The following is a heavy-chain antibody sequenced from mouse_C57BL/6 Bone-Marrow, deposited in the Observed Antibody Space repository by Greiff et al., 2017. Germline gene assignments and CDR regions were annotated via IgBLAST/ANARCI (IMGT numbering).Heavy chain of an antibody. CDR2: ISYDGSN. J-gene: IGHJ4*01. D-gene: IGHD3-1*01. Sequence: EVQLQQSGPGLVKPSPSLSLSCSVTGYSITSGYYWNWLRQFPGNKLEWMGYISYDGSNNYNPSLKNRITITRDTSKNQFFLKLNSVTTEDTATYYCARERGLLRAMDYWGQGTSVTVTS. CDR3: ARERGLLRAMDY. CDR1: GYSITSGYY. V-gene: IGHV3-6*01.